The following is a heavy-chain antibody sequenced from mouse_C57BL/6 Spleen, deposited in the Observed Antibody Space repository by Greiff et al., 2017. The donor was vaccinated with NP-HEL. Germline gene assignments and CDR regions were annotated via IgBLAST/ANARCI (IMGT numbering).Heavy chain of an antibody. CDR1: GYTFTSYW. CDR3: ARGGLRRNYYARDY. CDR2: IYPGSGST. D-gene: IGHD2-4*01. Sequence: QVQLQQPGAELVKPGASVKMSCKASGYTFTSYWITWVKQRPGQGLEWIGDIYPGSGSTNYNEKFKSKATLTVDTSSSTAYMQLSSLTSEDSAVYYCARGGLRRNYYARDYWGQGTSVTVSS. V-gene: IGHV1-55*01. J-gene: IGHJ4*01.